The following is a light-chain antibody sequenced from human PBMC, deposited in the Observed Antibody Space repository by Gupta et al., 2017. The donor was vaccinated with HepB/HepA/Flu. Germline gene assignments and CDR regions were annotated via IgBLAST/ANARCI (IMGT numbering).Light chain of an antibody. J-gene: IGLJ2*01. V-gene: IGLV1-47*01. CDR1: TPNIGSNY. Sequence: QSVLTQPPSASGTPGQRVTISCSGSTPNIGSNYVYWYQQLPGTAPKVLIYRNDQRPSGVPDRFSGSKSGSSASLAISGLRSEDEADYYCAAWDDSLRGVAFGGGTKLTVL. CDR2: RND. CDR3: AAWDDSLRGVA.